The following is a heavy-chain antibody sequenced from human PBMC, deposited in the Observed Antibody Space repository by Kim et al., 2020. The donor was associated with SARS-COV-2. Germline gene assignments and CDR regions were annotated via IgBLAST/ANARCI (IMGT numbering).Heavy chain of an antibody. J-gene: IGHJ5*02. V-gene: IGHV3-30*03. CDR1: GFTFSSYG. D-gene: IGHD4-17*01. CDR2: ISYDGSNK. Sequence: GGSLRLSCAASGFTFSSYGMHWVRQAPGKGLEWVAVISYDGSNKYYADSVKGRFTISRDNSKNTLYLQMNSLRAEDTAVYYCASHYGDFPYGWFDPWGQGTLVTVSS. CDR3: ASHYGDFPYGWFDP.